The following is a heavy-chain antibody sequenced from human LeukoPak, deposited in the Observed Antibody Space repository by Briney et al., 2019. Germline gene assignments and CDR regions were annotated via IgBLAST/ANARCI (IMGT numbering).Heavy chain of an antibody. CDR1: GGSISSYY. Sequence: PSETLSLTCTVSGGSISSYYWSWIRQPPGKGLEWIGYIYYSGSTNYNPSLKSRVTISVDTSKNQFSLKLSSVTAADTAVYYCARVEAGTSYYYYYYMDVWGKGTTVTVSS. CDR3: ARVEAGTSYYYYYYMDV. J-gene: IGHJ6*03. D-gene: IGHD1-1*01. CDR2: IYYSGST. V-gene: IGHV4-59*01.